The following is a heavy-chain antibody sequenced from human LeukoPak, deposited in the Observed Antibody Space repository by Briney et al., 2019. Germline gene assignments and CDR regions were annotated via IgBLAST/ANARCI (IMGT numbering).Heavy chain of an antibody. D-gene: IGHD2-21*01. V-gene: IGHV4-34*01. CDR1: GGSLSDDY. CDR2: INHRGTT. CDR3: ARVPGRRYLQHIFDS. Sequence: SGTLTLTCGVFGGSLSDDYWSWIRQPPGKGLEWIGEINHRGTTNSNPSLRSRVTISVDTSKNQFSLNLTSVSAADTSMYYCARVPGRRYLQHIFDSWGQGTLVTVSS. J-gene: IGHJ4*02.